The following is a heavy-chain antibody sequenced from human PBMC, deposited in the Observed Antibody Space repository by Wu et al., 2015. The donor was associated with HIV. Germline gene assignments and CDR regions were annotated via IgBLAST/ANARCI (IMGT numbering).Heavy chain of an antibody. CDR1: GATFTSYA. J-gene: IGHJ6*03. V-gene: IGHV1-69*13. Sequence: QVQLLQSGAEVKNPGSSVRVSCKASGATFTSYALSWVRQAPGQGLEWMGRLIPMYGTANYAQKFQGRVTITADESTSTAYMELSSLRSEDTAVYYCASRGAVAGTENLLRTLFYMDVWGKGTTVTVSS. D-gene: IGHD6-19*01. CDR2: LIPMYGTA. CDR3: ASRGAVAGTENLLRTLFYMDV.